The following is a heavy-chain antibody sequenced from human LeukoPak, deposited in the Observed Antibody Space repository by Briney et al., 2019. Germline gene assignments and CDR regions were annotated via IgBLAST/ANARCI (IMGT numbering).Heavy chain of an antibody. CDR2: IKQDGSEK. CDR3: ARGKYDMDV. CDR1: GFTFSRYW. J-gene: IGHJ6*02. Sequence: QTGGSLRLSCAASGFTFSRYWMNWVRQAPGKGLEWVANIKQDGSEKYYVDSVKGRFTISRDNAKNSLYLQMNSLRAEDTAVYYCARGKYDMDVWGQGTSVTVSS. V-gene: IGHV3-7*01.